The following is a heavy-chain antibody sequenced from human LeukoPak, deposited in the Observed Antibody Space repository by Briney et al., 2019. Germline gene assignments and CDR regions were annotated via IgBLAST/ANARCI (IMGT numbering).Heavy chain of an antibody. CDR1: GFTFSNYV. CDR3: ARDRNIVVVVAD. D-gene: IGHD2-15*01. CDR2: ISTSDSST. Sequence: PGGSLRLSCAASGFTFSNYVMSWVRQAPGKGLEWVSTISTSDSSTYYADSVKGRFTISRDNSKKTLYLQMNSLRAEDTAVYYCARDRNIVVVVADWGQGTLVTVAS. V-gene: IGHV3-23*01. J-gene: IGHJ4*02.